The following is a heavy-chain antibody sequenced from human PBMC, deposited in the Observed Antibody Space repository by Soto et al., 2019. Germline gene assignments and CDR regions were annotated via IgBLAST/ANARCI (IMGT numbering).Heavy chain of an antibody. J-gene: IGHJ4*02. CDR2: IHYSGNT. CDR3: GRLNSGNDSPFGY. D-gene: IGHD5-12*01. Sequence: PSETRSLTCTVSGGSISSSSYYWGWIRQPPGKGPEWIGSIHYSGNTYYNPSLKSRVTISVDTSKNQFSLKLSSVTAADTAVYYCGRLNSGNDSPFGYWGQGTLVTVSS. V-gene: IGHV4-39*01. CDR1: GGSISSSSYY.